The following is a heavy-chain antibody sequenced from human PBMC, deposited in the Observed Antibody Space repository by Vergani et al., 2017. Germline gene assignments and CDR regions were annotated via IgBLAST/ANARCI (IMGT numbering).Heavy chain of an antibody. D-gene: IGHD3-10*01. Sequence: QVQLQESGPGLVKPSQTLSLTCTVSGGSISSGGYYWSWIRQHPGKGLEWIGEINHSGSTNYNPSLKSRVTISVDTSKNQFSLKLSSVTAADTAVYYCARLPRVGTMVRARWSEYDRGWFDPWGQGTLVTVSS. CDR2: INHSGST. J-gene: IGHJ5*02. V-gene: IGHV4-31*03. CDR3: ARLPRVGTMVRARWSEYDRGWFDP. CDR1: GGSISSGGYY.